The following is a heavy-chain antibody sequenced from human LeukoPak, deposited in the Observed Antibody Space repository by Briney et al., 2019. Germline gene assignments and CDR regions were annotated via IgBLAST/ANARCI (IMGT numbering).Heavy chain of an antibody. CDR3: ASAYSSGWAVDY. CDR1: GGSFSGYY. D-gene: IGHD6-19*01. CDR2: INHSGST. Sequence: SETLSLTCAVYGGSFSGYYWSWIRQPPGKGLEWIGEINHSGSTNYNPSLKSRVTISVDTSKNQFSLKLSSVTAADTAVYYCASAYSSGWAVDYWGQGTLVTVSS. V-gene: IGHV4-34*01. J-gene: IGHJ4*02.